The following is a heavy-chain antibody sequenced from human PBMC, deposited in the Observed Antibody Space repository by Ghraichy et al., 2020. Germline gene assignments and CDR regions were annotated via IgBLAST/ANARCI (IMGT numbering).Heavy chain of an antibody. CDR1: GGSFSGYY. V-gene: IGHV4-34*01. Sequence: SETLSLTCAVYGGSFSGYYWSWIRQPPGKGLEWIGEINHSGSTNYNPSLKSRVTISVDTSKNQFSLKLSSVTAADTAVYYCAGGQLVYYYYGMDVWGQGTTVTVSS. CDR3: AGGQLVYYYYGMDV. CDR2: INHSGST. J-gene: IGHJ6*02. D-gene: IGHD5-18*01.